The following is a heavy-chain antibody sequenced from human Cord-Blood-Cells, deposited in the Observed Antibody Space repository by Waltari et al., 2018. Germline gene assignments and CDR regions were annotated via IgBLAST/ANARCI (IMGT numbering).Heavy chain of an antibody. CDR2: ISSSGSTI. CDR1: GFTFSSYE. Sequence: EVQLVESGGGLVQPGGSLRLSCAASGFTFSSYEMNWVRQAPGKGLEWVSYISSSGSTIYYADPVKGRFTISRDNAKNSLYLQMNSLRAEDTAVYYCARGLGYCSSTSCYYYYYGMDVWGQGTTVTVSS. D-gene: IGHD2-2*01. J-gene: IGHJ6*02. CDR3: ARGLGYCSSTSCYYYYYGMDV. V-gene: IGHV3-48*03.